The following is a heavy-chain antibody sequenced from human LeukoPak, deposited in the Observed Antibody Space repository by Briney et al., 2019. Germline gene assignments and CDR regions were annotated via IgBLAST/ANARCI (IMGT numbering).Heavy chain of an antibody. V-gene: IGHV3-11*06. D-gene: IGHD2-15*01. Sequence: GGSLRLSCAASGFTFSDYYMSWIRQAPGKGLEWVSHISGSSTYTNYADSVKGRFTISRDNANNSLYLQMTSLTAEDTAVYYCAGDFSLSRSSDYWGQGTLVTVSS. CDR3: AGDFSLSRSSDY. CDR1: GFTFSDYY. J-gene: IGHJ4*02. CDR2: ISGSSTYT.